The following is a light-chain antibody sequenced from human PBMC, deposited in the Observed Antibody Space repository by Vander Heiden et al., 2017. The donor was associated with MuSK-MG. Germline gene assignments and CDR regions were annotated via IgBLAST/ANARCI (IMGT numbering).Light chain of an antibody. Sequence: QTVVTQGPALTVPPGGTVTLTCASSTGAVTSGYYPNWCQQKPGQAPRALIYSTSNKPSWTPARFSGSLLGGKAALTLSGVQPEDEAEYYCLLYYGGARVFGGGTKLTVL. J-gene: IGLJ3*02. CDR3: LLYYGGARV. CDR1: TGAVTSGYY. V-gene: IGLV7-43*01. CDR2: STS.